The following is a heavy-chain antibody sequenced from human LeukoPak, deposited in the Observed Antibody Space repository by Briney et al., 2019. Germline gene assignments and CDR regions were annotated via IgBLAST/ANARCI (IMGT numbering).Heavy chain of an antibody. D-gene: IGHD1-7*01. CDR2: IRIDGITK. CDR1: GFTFSNYG. Sequence: GGSLRLSCAASGFTFSNYGMHWVRQAPGKGLEWVTFIRIDGITKYYADSVKGRFTISRNNAKNSLYLQMNSLRAEDTAVYYCATLAYNWNYGGAFDIWGQGTMVTVSS. V-gene: IGHV3-30*02. CDR3: ATLAYNWNYGGAFDI. J-gene: IGHJ3*02.